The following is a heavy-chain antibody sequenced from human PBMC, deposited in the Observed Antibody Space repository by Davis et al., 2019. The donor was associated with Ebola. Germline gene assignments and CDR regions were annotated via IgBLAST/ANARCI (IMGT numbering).Heavy chain of an antibody. CDR1: GFIVSDKY. D-gene: IGHD4-17*01. J-gene: IGHJ2*01. Sequence: GGSLRLSCAASGFIVSDKYMSWVRQAPGKGLEWVSVIYRDGRTYYADSVKGRFTVSRDNSKNTLFLQMNSLRDEDTAVYYCTRHVSGDFWYFDLWGRGTRVTVSS. V-gene: IGHV3-53*01. CDR3: TRHVSGDFWYFDL. CDR2: IYRDGRT.